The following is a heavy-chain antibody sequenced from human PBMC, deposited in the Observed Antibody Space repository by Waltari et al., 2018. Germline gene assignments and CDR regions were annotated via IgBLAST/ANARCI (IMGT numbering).Heavy chain of an antibody. V-gene: IGHV1-69*14. D-gene: IGHD3-22*01. CDR1: GGTFSSYA. CDR3: ARDPYYYDSSGYYSRNWFDP. J-gene: IGHJ5*02. Sequence: QVQLVQSGAEVKKPGSSVKVSCKASGGTFSSYAISWVRQAPGQGLEWMGGIIPIFGTANYAQKFQGRVTITADKSTSTAYMELSSLRSEDTAVYYCARDPYYYDSSGYYSRNWFDPWGQGTLVTVSS. CDR2: IIPIFGTA.